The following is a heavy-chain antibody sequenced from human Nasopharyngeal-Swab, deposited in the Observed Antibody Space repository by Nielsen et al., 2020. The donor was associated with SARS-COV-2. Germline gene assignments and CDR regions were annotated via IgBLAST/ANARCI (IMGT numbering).Heavy chain of an antibody. D-gene: IGHD6-13*01. V-gene: IGHV2-70*01. J-gene: IGHJ6*03. CDR2: IDWDDDK. Sequence: WIRQPPGKALEWLALIDWDDDKYYSTSLRTRLTISKGTSKNQVVLTMTNMDPVDTATYYCARAQTSSWAVRYYYYMDVWGKGTTVTVSS. CDR3: ARAQTSSWAVRYYYYMDV.